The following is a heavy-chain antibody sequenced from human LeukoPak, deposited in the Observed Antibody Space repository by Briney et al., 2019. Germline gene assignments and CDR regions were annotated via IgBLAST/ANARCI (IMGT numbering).Heavy chain of an antibody. Sequence: SETLSLTCTVSGGSISSGGYYWSWIRQHPGKGPEWIGYIYYSGSTYYNPSLKSRVTISVDTSKNQFSLKLSSVTAADTAVYYCARDRIVVVPAAINYYYYGMDVWGQGTTVTVSS. V-gene: IGHV4-31*03. CDR2: IYYSGST. D-gene: IGHD2-2*01. CDR3: ARDRIVVVPAAINYYYYGMDV. J-gene: IGHJ6*02. CDR1: GGSISSGGYY.